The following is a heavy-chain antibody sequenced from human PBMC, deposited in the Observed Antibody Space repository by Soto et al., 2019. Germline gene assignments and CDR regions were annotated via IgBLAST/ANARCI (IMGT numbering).Heavy chain of an antibody. CDR1: GYIFTSYA. V-gene: IGHV1-3*05. Sequence: QVQLVQSGAEEQKPGASVKISCKASGYIFTSYAIHWVRQAPGQRLEWMGWINTGSGNTKYSQKVQGIVTITRDTSATTAYMELSSLRSEDTAVYYCARETDLVLVPAATDFYYYALDVWGQGTTVTVSS. J-gene: IGHJ6*02. CDR2: INTGSGNT. CDR3: ARETDLVLVPAATDFYYYALDV. D-gene: IGHD2-2*01.